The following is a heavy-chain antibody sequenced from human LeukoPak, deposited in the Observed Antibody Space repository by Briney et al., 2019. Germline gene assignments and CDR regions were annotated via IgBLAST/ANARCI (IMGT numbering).Heavy chain of an antibody. D-gene: IGHD5-12*01. CDR3: ARAEVATIDY. CDR1: GGSISSGGYY. J-gene: IGHJ4*02. CDR2: IYHSGST. Sequence: SETLSLTCTVSGGSISSGGYYWSWIRQPPGKGLEWNGYIYHSGSTYYNPSLKSRVTISVDRSKNQFSLKLSSVTAADTAVYYCARAEVATIDYWGQGTLVTVSS. V-gene: IGHV4-30-2*01.